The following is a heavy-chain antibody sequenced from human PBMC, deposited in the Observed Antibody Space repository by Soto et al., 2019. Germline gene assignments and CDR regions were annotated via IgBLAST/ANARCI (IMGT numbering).Heavy chain of an antibody. CDR1: GGSFRGYY. CDR2: INQSGRT. Sequence: PWETLARTCAVSGGSFRGYYWVWVRLPPGKVLEWIGEINQSGRTTYNPSLMSRVAISLDTSKNQFSLKLTSVTAADTAVYYCARVVRESNYYSHCGMEVSGQGPTVTVS. J-gene: IGHJ6*02. V-gene: IGHV4-34*01. CDR3: ARVVRESNYYSHCGMEV.